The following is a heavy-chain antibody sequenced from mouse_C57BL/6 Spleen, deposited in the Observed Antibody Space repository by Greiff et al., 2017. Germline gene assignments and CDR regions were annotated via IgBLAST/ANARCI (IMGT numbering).Heavy chain of an antibody. J-gene: IGHJ4*01. CDR3: ARGPDYYGSTYYAMDY. CDR2: VNPNNGGT. CDR1: GYTFTDYN. D-gene: IGHD1-1*01. Sequence: VQLQQSGPELVKPGASVKIPCKASGYTFTDYNMDWVKQSHGKSLEWIGDVNPNNGGTIYNQKFKGKATLTVDKSSSTAYMELRSLTSEDTAVYYCARGPDYYGSTYYAMDYWGQGTSVTVSS. V-gene: IGHV1-18*01.